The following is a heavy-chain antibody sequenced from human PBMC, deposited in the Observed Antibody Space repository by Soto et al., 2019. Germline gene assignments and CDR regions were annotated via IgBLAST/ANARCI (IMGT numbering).Heavy chain of an antibody. CDR1: GYTLTELS. Sequence: ASVKVSCKVSGYTLTELSMHWVRQAPGKGLEWMGGFDPEDGETIYAQKFQGRVTMTEDTSTDTAYMELSSLRSEDTAVYYCATRSRNHYDSSGYYATFDYWGQGTLVTVSS. CDR3: ATRSRNHYDSSGYYATFDY. J-gene: IGHJ4*02. V-gene: IGHV1-24*01. D-gene: IGHD3-22*01. CDR2: FDPEDGET.